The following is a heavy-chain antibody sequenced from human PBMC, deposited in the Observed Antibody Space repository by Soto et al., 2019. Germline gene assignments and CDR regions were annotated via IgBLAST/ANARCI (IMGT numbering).Heavy chain of an antibody. J-gene: IGHJ5*02. CDR1: GGSISSYY. Sequence: SETLSLTCTVSGGSISSYYWNWIRQPPGKGLEWIGCIYYSGSTNYNPSLKSRVTISVDTSKNQFSLKLSSVTAADTAVYYCEREGWSGHDPYWFDPWGQGTLVTVSS. CDR2: IYYSGST. D-gene: IGHD5-12*01. V-gene: IGHV4-59*01. CDR3: EREGWSGHDPYWFDP.